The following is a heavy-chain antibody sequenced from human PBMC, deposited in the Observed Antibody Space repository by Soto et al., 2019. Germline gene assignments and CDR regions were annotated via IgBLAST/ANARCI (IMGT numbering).Heavy chain of an antibody. Sequence: PGGSLRLSCTASGFTFSYSGMTWVRQTPGKGLEWVSSIGRTGDATFYADSVRGRFPISRDNSKNTVSLQMGSLRAEDTGVYYCARARQTYYDILTGYSFRDGYYFDYWGQGTLVTVSS. CDR1: GFTFSYSG. V-gene: IGHV3-23*01. D-gene: IGHD3-9*01. CDR3: ARARQTYYDILTGYSFRDGYYFDY. CDR2: IGRTGDAT. J-gene: IGHJ4*02.